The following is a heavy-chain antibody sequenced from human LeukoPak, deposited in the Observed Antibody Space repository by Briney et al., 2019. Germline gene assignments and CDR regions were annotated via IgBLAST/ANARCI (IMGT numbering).Heavy chain of an antibody. CDR3: AKALGDYYFDY. CDR2: ISAGGGSP. CDR1: GFTVSGYA. J-gene: IGHJ4*02. V-gene: IGHV3-23*01. Sequence: GGSLRLSCAASGFTVSGYAMSWVRQAPGKGLEWVSSISAGGGSPYYADSVKGRFTISRDNSKNTLYLQMNSLRVEDTAVYYCAKALGDYYFDYWGQGTLVTVSS.